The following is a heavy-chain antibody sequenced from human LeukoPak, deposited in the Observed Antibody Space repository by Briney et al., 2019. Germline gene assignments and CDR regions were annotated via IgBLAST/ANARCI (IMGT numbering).Heavy chain of an antibody. CDR2: ISYDGSNK. J-gene: IGHJ6*02. V-gene: IGHV3-30*18. CDR3: AKDDIAVAGTAYYYYGMDV. CDR1: GFTFSSYG. D-gene: IGHD6-19*01. Sequence: GRSLRLSCAASGFTFSSYGMHWVRQALGKGLEWVAVISYDGSNKYYADSVKGRFTISRDNSKNTLYLQMNSLRAEDTAVYYCAKDDIAVAGTAYYYYGMDVWGQGTTVTVSS.